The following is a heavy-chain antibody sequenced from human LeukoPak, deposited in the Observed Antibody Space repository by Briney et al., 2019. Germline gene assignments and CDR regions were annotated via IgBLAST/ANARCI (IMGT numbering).Heavy chain of an antibody. CDR1: GFTFSSYA. Sequence: GGSLRLSCAASGFTFSSYAMSWVRQAPGKGLEWVSTISVSGGDTFYADSVKGRFTISRDNAKNSLYLQMNSLRAEDTAVYYCARDGHLGAAAGYDYWGQGTLVTVSS. J-gene: IGHJ4*02. D-gene: IGHD6-13*01. CDR2: ISVSGGDT. V-gene: IGHV3-21*01. CDR3: ARDGHLGAAAGYDY.